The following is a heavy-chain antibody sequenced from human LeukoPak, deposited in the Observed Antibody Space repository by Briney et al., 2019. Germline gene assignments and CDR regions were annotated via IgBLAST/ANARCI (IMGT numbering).Heavy chain of an antibody. V-gene: IGHV3-30*02. D-gene: IGHD1-26*01. Sequence: GGSLRPSCAASGFTFSSYVMHWVRQAPGKELEWVAWIRYDGTNRYYADSVKGRFTISRDNSKNTLYLQMNSLRAEDTAVYYCAKSTIVGATVDAFDIWGQGTMVTVSS. CDR3: AKSTIVGATVDAFDI. CDR1: GFTFSSYV. J-gene: IGHJ3*02. CDR2: IRYDGTNR.